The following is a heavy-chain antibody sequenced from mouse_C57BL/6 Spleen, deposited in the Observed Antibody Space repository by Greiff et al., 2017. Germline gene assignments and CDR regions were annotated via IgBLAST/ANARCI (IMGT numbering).Heavy chain of an antibody. CDR3: AREGEGYFDV. V-gene: IGHV1-66*01. J-gene: IGHJ1*03. CDR2: IYPGSGNT. CDR1: GYSFTSYY. Sequence: QVQLKESGPELVKPGASVKISCKASGYSFTSYYIHWVEQRPGQGLEWIGWIYPGSGNTKYNEKFKGKATLTADTSSSTAYMQLSSLTSEDSAVYYCAREGEGYFDVWGTGTTVTVSS.